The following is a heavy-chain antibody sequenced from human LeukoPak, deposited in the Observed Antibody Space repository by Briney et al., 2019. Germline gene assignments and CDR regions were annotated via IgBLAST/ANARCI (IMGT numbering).Heavy chain of an antibody. D-gene: IGHD3-3*01. Sequence: SETLSLTCAVYGGSFSGYYWSWIRQPPGKGLEWIGCIYYSGSTNYNPSLKSRVTISVDTSKNQFSLKLSSVTAADTAVYYCARGIRYYDFWSGQGYYYYYMDVWGKGTTVTVSS. CDR3: ARGIRYYDFWSGQGYYYYYMDV. J-gene: IGHJ6*03. CDR2: IYYSGST. V-gene: IGHV4-59*01. CDR1: GGSFSGYY.